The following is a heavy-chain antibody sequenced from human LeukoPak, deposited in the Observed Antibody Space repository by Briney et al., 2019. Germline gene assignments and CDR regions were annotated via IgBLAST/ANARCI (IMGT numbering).Heavy chain of an antibody. V-gene: IGHV3-23*01. CDR3: AKDPNYDFWSGYLDY. D-gene: IGHD3-3*01. CDR2: ISGSGDST. Sequence: GGSLRLSCAASGFTFSNYAMSWVRLAPGKGLEWVSAISGSGDSTYYADSVKGRFTISRDNSKNTLYLQMNSLRSEDTAIYYCAKDPNYDFWSGYLDYWGQGTLVTVSS. J-gene: IGHJ4*02. CDR1: GFTFSNYA.